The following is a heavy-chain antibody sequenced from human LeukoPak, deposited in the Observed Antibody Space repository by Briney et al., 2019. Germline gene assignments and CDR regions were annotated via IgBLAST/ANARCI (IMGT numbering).Heavy chain of an antibody. D-gene: IGHD5-18*01. V-gene: IGHV4-59*08. J-gene: IGHJ4*02. CDR1: GGSINSSS. Sequence: PSETLSLACSVFGGSINSSSWSWIRQPPGKGLEWIAYMYYTGTTKYNPSLSSRVTISVDASKNQFSLKLTSVTAADTAVYYCARGYTYGDFWGPGTLVTVSS. CDR3: ARGYTYGDF. CDR2: MYYTGTT.